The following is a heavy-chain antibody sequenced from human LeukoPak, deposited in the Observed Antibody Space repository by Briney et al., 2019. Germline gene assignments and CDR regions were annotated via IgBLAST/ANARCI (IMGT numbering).Heavy chain of an antibody. CDR2: ISGNGLTS. Sequence: GGALRLSCAGSGFFFDEFAMHWVRQVQGKGLEGVSEISGNGLTSGYAEAVKVRLTISRDNATNSLSLKTDSLRPEDTAPYYCVKASPTSTQGMAVWGQGTSVTVSS. CDR3: VKASPTSTQGMAV. J-gene: IGHJ6*02. CDR1: GFFFDEFA. V-gene: IGHV3-9*01.